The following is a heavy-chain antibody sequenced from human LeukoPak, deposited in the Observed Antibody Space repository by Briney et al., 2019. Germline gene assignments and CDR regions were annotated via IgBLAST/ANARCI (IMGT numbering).Heavy chain of an antibody. CDR2: ISYDGSNK. J-gene: IGHJ3*02. V-gene: IGHV3-30*09. CDR3: ASVVVVAAARGEDDAFDI. CDR1: GFTFSSYA. D-gene: IGHD2-15*01. Sequence: PGGSLRLSCAASGFTFSSYAMHWVRQAPGKGLEWVAVISYDGSNKYYADSVKGRFAISRDNSKNTLYLQMNSLRAEDTAVYYCASVVVVAAARGEDDAFDIWGQGTMVTVSS.